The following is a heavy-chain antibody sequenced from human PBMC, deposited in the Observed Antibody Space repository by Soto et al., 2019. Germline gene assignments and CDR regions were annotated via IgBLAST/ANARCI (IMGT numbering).Heavy chain of an antibody. V-gene: IGHV1-69*12. D-gene: IGHD5-18*01. CDR1: GGTFSTYA. J-gene: IGHJ4*02. CDR3: ASGIQLWLRRINNGYSG. CDR2: IIPMFGTA. Sequence: QVQLVQSGAEVKKPESSVKVSCKAPGGTFSTYAISWVRQAPGQGLEWMGGIIPMFGTANYAQRFQDRVTITADESTNTVYMELCSQRSEDTAVYFSASGIQLWLRRINNGYSGWGQGTLVTVSS.